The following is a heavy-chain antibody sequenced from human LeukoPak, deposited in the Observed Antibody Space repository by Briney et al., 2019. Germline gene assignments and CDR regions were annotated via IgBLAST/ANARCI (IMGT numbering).Heavy chain of an antibody. D-gene: IGHD3-10*01. Sequence: GGSLRLSCAVSGFTVSNYYMSWVRQAPGKGLEWVSAISGSGGSTYYADSVKGRFTISRDNSKSTLYLQMNNLRAEDTAAYYCAKGSFWGQGTLVTVSS. CDR2: ISGSGGST. CDR1: GFTVSNYY. CDR3: AKGSF. V-gene: IGHV3-23*01. J-gene: IGHJ4*02.